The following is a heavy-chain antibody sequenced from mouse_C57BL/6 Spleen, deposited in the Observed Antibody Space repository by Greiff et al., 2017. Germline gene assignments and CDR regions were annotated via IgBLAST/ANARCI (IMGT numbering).Heavy chain of an antibody. CDR2: ISDGGSYT. J-gene: IGHJ2*01. V-gene: IGHV5-4*01. D-gene: IGHD1-1*01. CDR1: GFTFSSYA. CDR3: ARDQVAYYFDY. Sequence: EVKLMESGGGLVKPGGSLTLSCAASGFTFSSYAMSWVRQTPEKRLEWVATISDGGSYTYYPDNVKGRFTISRDNAKNNLYLQMSHLKSEDTAMYYCARDQVAYYFDYWGQGTTLTVSS.